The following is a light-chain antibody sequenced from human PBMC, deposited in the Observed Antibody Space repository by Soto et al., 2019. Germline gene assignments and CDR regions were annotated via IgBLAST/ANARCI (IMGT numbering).Light chain of an antibody. V-gene: IGKV1-5*03. CDR2: KAS. CDR3: QQYDTSTLT. CDR1: QSINSW. J-gene: IGKJ4*01. Sequence: DIQMTQSPSTLSASVGDRVTITCRASQSINSWLAWYQQKPGKAPKLLLYKASSLESGVPSRFSGSGSGTEFTLTISSLQPDDFGTYYCQQYDTSTLTFGGGTKVEMK.